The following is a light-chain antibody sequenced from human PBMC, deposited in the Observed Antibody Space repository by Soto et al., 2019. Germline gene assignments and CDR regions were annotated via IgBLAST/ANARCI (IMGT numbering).Light chain of an antibody. CDR1: QTISTY. Sequence: DLQMTQSPSSLSASVGDRLTITCRASQTISTYLNWYQQKPGKAPKLLIYGASSLQSGVPSRFRGSGSGTDFTLTISSLQPEDFATYYCHQSYSSPFTFGQGTKLEIK. J-gene: IGKJ2*01. CDR3: HQSYSSPFT. V-gene: IGKV1-39*01. CDR2: GAS.